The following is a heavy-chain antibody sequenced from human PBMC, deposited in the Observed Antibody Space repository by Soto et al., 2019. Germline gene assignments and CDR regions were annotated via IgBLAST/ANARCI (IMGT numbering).Heavy chain of an antibody. CDR2: IIPIFGTA. J-gene: IGHJ4*02. V-gene: IGHV1-69*06. CDR1: GGTFSSYA. D-gene: IGHD6-19*01. CDR3: ARASGSGWYVFDY. Sequence: VASVKVSCKASGGTFSSYAISWVRQAPGQGLEWMGGIIPIFGTANYAQKFQGRVTITADKSTSTAYMELSSLRSEDTAVYYCARASGSGWYVFDYWGQGTLVTVSS.